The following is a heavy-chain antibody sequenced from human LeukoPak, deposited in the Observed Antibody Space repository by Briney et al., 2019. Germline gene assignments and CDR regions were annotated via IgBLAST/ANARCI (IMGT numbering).Heavy chain of an antibody. CDR2: INHSGST. Sequence: SETLSLTCAVYGGSFSGYYWSWIRQPPGKGLEWIGEINHSGSTNYNPSLKSRVTISVDTSKNQFSLKLSSVTAADTAVYYCARGRVLWFGELRTLYNWFDPWGQGTLVTVSS. CDR1: GGSFSGYY. J-gene: IGHJ5*02. CDR3: ARGRVLWFGELRTLYNWFDP. D-gene: IGHD3-10*01. V-gene: IGHV4-34*01.